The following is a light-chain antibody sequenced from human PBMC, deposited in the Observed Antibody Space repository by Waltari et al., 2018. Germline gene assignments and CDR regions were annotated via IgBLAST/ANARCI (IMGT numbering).Light chain of an antibody. Sequence: DIVLTQSPDSLAVSLGEMATINCKSSQSVFISSNNKNYLTGFQVKPGQPPKSLVYWASSRESGVPDRISASAFGTDFTLTISSLQAEDVAVYNCLQYDSYPLTFGGGTKVEI. V-gene: IGKV4-1*01. CDR2: WAS. CDR3: LQYDSYPLT. J-gene: IGKJ4*01. CDR1: QSVFISSNNKNY.